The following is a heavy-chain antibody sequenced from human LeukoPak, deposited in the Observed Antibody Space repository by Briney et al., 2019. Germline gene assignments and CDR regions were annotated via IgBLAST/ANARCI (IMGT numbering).Heavy chain of an antibody. D-gene: IGHD3-16*01. CDR3: AKRRYYDDINCRDFDC. Sequence: PGGSLRLSCAASGFTFSSYAMSWVRQAPGKGLEWVSAISGSGGSTYYADSVKGRFTISRDNSKNTLYLQMNSLRAGDTAVYYCAKRRYYDDINCRDFDCWGQGTLVTVSS. J-gene: IGHJ4*02. V-gene: IGHV3-23*01. CDR2: ISGSGGST. CDR1: GFTFSSYA.